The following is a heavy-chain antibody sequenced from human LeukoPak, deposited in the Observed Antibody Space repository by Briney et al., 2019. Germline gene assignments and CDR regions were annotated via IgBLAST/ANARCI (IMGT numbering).Heavy chain of an antibody. CDR2: ISGGGGIT. CDR3: AKYGLDCSSTSCYPLYYMDV. J-gene: IGHJ6*03. CDR1: GFTFDSYA. D-gene: IGHD2-2*01. Sequence: QPGGSLRLXCAASGFTFDSYAMTWVRQAPGKGLESVSSISGGGGITNYADSVKGRFTISRDNSKYTLFLQMNSLRAEDTAVYYCAKYGLDCSSTSCYPLYYMDVWGKGTTVTVSS. V-gene: IGHV3-23*01.